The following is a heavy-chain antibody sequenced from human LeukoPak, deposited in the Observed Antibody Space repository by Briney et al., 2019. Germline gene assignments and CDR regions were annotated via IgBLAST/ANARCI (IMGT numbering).Heavy chain of an antibody. CDR3: ARDREIWFGDLPPLNAFDI. D-gene: IGHD3-10*01. CDR2: IYTSGSI. CDR1: GGSISSYY. V-gene: IGHV4-4*07. Sequence: SETLSLTCTVSGGSISSYYWSWIRQPAGKGLEWIGRIYTSGSIIYNPSLKSRVSMSVDTSKNQFSLRLSSVTAADTAVYYCARDREIWFGDLPPLNAFDIWGQGTMVTVSS. J-gene: IGHJ3*02.